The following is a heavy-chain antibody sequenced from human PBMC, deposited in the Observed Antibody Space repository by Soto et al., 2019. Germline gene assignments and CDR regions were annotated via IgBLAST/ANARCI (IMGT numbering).Heavy chain of an antibody. Sequence: PSETLSLTCTVSGGSISSYYWSWIRQPPGKGLEWIGYIYYSGSTNYNPSLKSRDTISVDTSKNQFSLKLSSVTDADTAVNNYRRGCWTYYVILTGYFRFPKTYGMDVWGQGTTVTVSS. CDR1: GGSISSYY. CDR3: RRGCWTYYVILTGYFRFPKTYGMDV. D-gene: IGHD3-9*01. J-gene: IGHJ6*02. CDR2: IYYSGST. V-gene: IGHV4-59*01.